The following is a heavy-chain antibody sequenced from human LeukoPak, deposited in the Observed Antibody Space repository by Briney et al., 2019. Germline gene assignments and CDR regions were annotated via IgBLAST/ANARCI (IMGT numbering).Heavy chain of an antibody. D-gene: IGHD6-19*01. Sequence: GESLKISCTGFGYSFTTYWIGWVRQMPGKGLEWMGIIYPGDSDARYSPSLQGQVTISVDKSISTAYLQWSSLKASDTAMYFCTRGQWLADSWGQGTLVTVSS. V-gene: IGHV5-51*01. CDR3: TRGQWLADS. CDR1: GYSFTTYW. J-gene: IGHJ4*02. CDR2: IYPGDSDA.